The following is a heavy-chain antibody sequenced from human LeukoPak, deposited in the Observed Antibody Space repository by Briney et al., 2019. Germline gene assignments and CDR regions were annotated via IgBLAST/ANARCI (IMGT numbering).Heavy chain of an antibody. CDR2: IYYSGST. J-gene: IGHJ4*02. Sequence: SETLSLTFTVSGGSISSYYWSWIRQPPGKGLEWIWYIYYSGSTNYNPSLKSRVTISVDTSKNQFSLKLSSVTAADTAVYYCAGGGYEIDYWGQGTLVTVSS. D-gene: IGHD2-15*01. V-gene: IGHV4-59*08. CDR3: AGGGYEIDY. CDR1: GGSISSYY.